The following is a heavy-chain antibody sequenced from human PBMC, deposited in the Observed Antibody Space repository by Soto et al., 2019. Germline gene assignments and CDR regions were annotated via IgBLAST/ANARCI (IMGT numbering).Heavy chain of an antibody. V-gene: IGHV1-69*01. CDR1: GGTFSSYA. D-gene: IGHD3-10*01. J-gene: IGHJ5*02. CDR3: ARDIPSSSYDP. Sequence: QVQLVQSGAEVKKPGSSVKVSCKASGGTFSSYAITWVRQAPGQGLEWMGGIIPIFGTAYYAQKFQGRVTIAADESLTTAYMELSSLRSEHTAVYYCARDIPSSSYDPWGQGTLVTVSS. CDR2: IIPIFGTA.